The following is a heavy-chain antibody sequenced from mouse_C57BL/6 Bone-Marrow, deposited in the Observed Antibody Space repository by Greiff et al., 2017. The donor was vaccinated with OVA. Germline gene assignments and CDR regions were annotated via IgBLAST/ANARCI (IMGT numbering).Heavy chain of an antibody. Sequence: VQLQQPGAELVKPGASVKLFCKASGYTFTSYWMQRVKQRPGQGLEWIGEIDPSDSYTNYNQKFKGKATLTVDTSSSTAYMRLSSLASEDSAVYYCARLGRNYWGQGTTLTVSS. D-gene: IGHD4-1*01. CDR3: ARLGRNY. CDR2: IDPSDSYT. J-gene: IGHJ2*01. V-gene: IGHV1-50*01. CDR1: GYTFTSYW.